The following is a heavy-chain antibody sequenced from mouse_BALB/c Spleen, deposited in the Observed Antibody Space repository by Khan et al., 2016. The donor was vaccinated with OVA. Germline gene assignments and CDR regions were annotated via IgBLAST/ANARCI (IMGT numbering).Heavy chain of an antibody. CDR1: GYSFTGYF. CDR2: INPHIGET. Sequence: VQLQQSGPELVKPGASVKISCKASGYSFTGYFMNWVMQSHGKSLEWIGRINPHIGETFYNQKFKGKAILTVDESSSTVHMELRSLASEDSAVYYCARKNDSDFYYWGQGTTLTVSS. D-gene: IGHD2-12*01. J-gene: IGHJ2*01. CDR3: ARKNDSDFYY. V-gene: IGHV1-20*02.